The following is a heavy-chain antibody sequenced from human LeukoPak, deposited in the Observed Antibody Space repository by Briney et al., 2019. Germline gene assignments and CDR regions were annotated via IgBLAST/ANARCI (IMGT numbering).Heavy chain of an antibody. Sequence: GGPLRLSWAASGVTVSSNYMSWVRQAPGKGLEWVSVIYSGGSTYYADSVKGRFTISRDNSKNTLSLQMNSLRAEDTDVYYCARGRPGYFFDYWGQGTLVTVSS. CDR1: GVTVSSNY. CDR2: IYSGGST. D-gene: IGHD6-13*01. V-gene: IGHV3-53*01. CDR3: ARGRPGYFFDY. J-gene: IGHJ4*02.